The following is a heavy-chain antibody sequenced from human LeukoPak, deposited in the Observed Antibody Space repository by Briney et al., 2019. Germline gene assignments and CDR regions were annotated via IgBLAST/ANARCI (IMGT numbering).Heavy chain of an antibody. CDR1: GYTFTNYY. Sequence: GASVKVSCKASGYTFTNYYIHWVRQAPGQGLEWMGLINPGGDNTDYAQNFQGRVTMTRDTSISTAYMELSRLRSDDTAVYYCARGPPKLELRPYYYYMDVWGKGTTVTVSS. CDR3: ARGPPKLELRPYYYYMDV. CDR2: INPGGDNT. D-gene: IGHD1-7*01. V-gene: IGHV1-46*01. J-gene: IGHJ6*03.